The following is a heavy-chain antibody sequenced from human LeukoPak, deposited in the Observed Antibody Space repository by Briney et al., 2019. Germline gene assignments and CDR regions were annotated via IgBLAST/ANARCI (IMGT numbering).Heavy chain of an antibody. Sequence: GGSLRLSCAASGFTFSDYYMSWIRQAPGKGLEWVPGISWNSGSIGYADSAKGRFTISRDNAKNSLYLQMNSLRAEDTALYYCAKDSHCSGGSCYSWWYFDLWGRGTLVTVSS. CDR2: ISWNSGSI. D-gene: IGHD2-15*01. CDR1: GFTFSDYY. J-gene: IGHJ2*01. V-gene: IGHV3-9*01. CDR3: AKDSHCSGGSCYSWWYFDL.